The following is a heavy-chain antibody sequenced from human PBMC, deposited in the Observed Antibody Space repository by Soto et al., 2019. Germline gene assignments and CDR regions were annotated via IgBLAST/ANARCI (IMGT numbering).Heavy chain of an antibody. CDR2: VYATGTS. V-gene: IGHV4-4*07. CDR1: GGSMSKFY. Sequence: SETLSLTCSVSGGSMSKFYWSWIRKTAGKGLEWMGRVYATGTSDYNPSLRSRIAMSVDISKKTFSLRLRSVTAADTCVYYCVRDGSKTLRDCFDPWGQGILVTVSS. D-gene: IGHD4-17*01. J-gene: IGHJ5*02. CDR3: VRDGSKTLRDCFDP.